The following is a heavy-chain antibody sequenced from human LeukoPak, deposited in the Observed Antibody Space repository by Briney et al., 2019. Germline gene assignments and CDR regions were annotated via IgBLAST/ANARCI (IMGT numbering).Heavy chain of an antibody. J-gene: IGHJ4*02. Sequence: GGSLRLSCAASGFTFSSYSMNWVRQAPGKGLEWVSSISSSSSYIYYADSVKGRFTISRDNAKNSLCLQMNSLRAEDTAVYYCARGEGFVVVPAAEFDYWGQGTLVTVSS. D-gene: IGHD2-2*01. CDR1: GFTFSSYS. CDR2: ISSSSSYI. V-gene: IGHV3-21*01. CDR3: ARGEGFVVVPAAEFDY.